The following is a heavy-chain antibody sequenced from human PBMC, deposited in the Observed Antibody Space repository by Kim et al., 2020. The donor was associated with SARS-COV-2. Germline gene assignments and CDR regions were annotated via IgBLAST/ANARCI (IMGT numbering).Heavy chain of an antibody. Sequence: SQTLSLTCIVSGGSISSSSYYWGWIRQPPGRGLEWIGSIYYGGSTYYNPSLKGRVTISVDTSKNQFSLKLNSVTAADTAVYYCARPGTVTTPANYYYYYM. CDR2: IYYGGST. D-gene: IGHD4-4*01. V-gene: IGHV4-39*01. CDR3: ARPGTVTTPANYYYYYM. CDR1: GGSISSSSYY. J-gene: IGHJ6*03.